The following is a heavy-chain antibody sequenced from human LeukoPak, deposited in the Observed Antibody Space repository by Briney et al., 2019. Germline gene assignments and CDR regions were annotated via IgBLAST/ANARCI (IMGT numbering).Heavy chain of an antibody. D-gene: IGHD3-9*01. CDR3: ARETYDILTGYYNLDY. V-gene: IGHV3-21*01. J-gene: IGHJ4*02. CDR2: ISSSSSYK. Sequence: PGGSLRLSCAASGFTFSSYSMNWVRQAPGKGLEWVSSISSSSSYKYYADSVKGRFTISRDNAKNPLYLQMNSLRAEDTAVYYCARETYDILTGYYNLDYWGQGTLVTVSS. CDR1: GFTFSSYS.